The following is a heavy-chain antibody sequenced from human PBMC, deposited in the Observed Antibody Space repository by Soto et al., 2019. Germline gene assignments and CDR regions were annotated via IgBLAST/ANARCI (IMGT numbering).Heavy chain of an antibody. Sequence: EVQLVESGGGLAQPGGSLRLSCEASGFTFREYWMTWVRQAPGKGLKWVAEINEAGSETNYVDSLKGRFTISRDNAKSSLYLQMNSLRGEDPAIYYLARYRDGGEYFDSWGQGILVTVSS. CDR2: INEAGSET. D-gene: IGHD3-10*01. CDR3: ARYRDGGEYFDS. CDR1: GFTFREYW. J-gene: IGHJ4*02. V-gene: IGHV3-7*01.